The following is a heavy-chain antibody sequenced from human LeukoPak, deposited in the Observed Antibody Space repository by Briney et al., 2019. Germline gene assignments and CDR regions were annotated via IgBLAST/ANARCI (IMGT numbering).Heavy chain of an antibody. CDR2: INHSGST. Sequence: SETLSLTCAVYGGSFSGYYWSWIRQPPGKGLEWIGEINHSGSTNYNPSLKSRVTTSVDTSKNQFSLKLSSVTAADTAVYYCARLYYDILTGYYIGWFDPWGQGTLVTVSS. D-gene: IGHD3-9*01. J-gene: IGHJ5*02. CDR3: ARLYYDILTGYYIGWFDP. CDR1: GGSFSGYY. V-gene: IGHV4-34*01.